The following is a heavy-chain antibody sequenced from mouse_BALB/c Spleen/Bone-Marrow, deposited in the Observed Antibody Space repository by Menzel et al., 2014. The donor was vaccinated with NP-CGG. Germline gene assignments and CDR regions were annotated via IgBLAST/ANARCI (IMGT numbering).Heavy chain of an antibody. CDR1: GFTFSDYY. CDR2: ISDGGSYT. CDR3: ARGSSYFDY. V-gene: IGHV5-4*02. J-gene: IGHJ2*01. Sequence: EVKLEESGGGLVKPGGSLKLSCAASGFTFSDYYMYWVRQTPEKGLEWVATISDGGSYTYYPDSVKGRFTISRDNAKNNLYLQMSSLKSEDTAMYYCARGSSYFDYWGQGTTLTVSS. D-gene: IGHD1-1*01.